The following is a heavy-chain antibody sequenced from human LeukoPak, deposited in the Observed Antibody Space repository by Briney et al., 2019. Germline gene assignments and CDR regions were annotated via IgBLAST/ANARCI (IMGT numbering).Heavy chain of an antibody. CDR3: ARPPGYCTTSRTNIDSCYYWYFGV. J-gene: IGHJ2*01. CDR1: GYTFNNYE. Sequence: ASVKVSCKASGYTFNNYEINWVRQATGQRLEWMGWMNPDSGDTGYAQKFQGRATMTRDTSTSTAYMELSGLTSEDTAVYDCARPPGYCTTSRTNIDSCYYWYFGVWGRGTLVTVSS. CDR2: MNPDSGDT. V-gene: IGHV1-8*01. D-gene: IGHD2-8*01.